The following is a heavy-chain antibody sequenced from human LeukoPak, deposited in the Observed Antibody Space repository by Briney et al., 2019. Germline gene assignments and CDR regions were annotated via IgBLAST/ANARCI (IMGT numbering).Heavy chain of an antibody. CDR3: ARNRSNDYGEVPFDI. Sequence: SETLSLSCTVSGGAISNYYWSWIRQSVGKGLEWIGQIYGSGGTNYNPSLKSRVTMSTDRSKNQISLRLSSVTAADTAIYYCARNRSNDYGEVPFDIWGQGTMVSVSS. CDR2: IYGSGGT. D-gene: IGHD4-17*01. V-gene: IGHV4-4*07. J-gene: IGHJ3*02. CDR1: GGAISNYY.